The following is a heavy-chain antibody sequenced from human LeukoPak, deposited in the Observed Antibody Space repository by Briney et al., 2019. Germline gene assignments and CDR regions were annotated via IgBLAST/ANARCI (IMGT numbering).Heavy chain of an antibody. D-gene: IGHD6-13*01. CDR3: ATPGPAATISYYYYMDV. Sequence: SVKVSCKASGGTFSSYAISWVRQAPGQGLEWMGGIIPIFGTANYAQKFQGRVTITTDESTSTAYMELSSLRSEDTAVYYCATPGPAATISYYYYMDVWGKGTTVTVSS. V-gene: IGHV1-69*05. CDR2: IIPIFGTA. CDR1: GGTFSSYA. J-gene: IGHJ6*03.